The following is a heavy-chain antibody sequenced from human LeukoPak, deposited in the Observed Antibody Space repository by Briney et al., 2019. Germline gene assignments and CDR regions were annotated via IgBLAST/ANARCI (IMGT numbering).Heavy chain of an antibody. CDR2: FDPEDGET. J-gene: IGHJ6*02. CDR1: GYTLTELS. D-gene: IGHD2-2*01. Sequence: ASVKVSCKVSGYTLTELSMHWVRQAPGKGLEWMGGFDPEDGETIYAQKFQGRATMTEDTSTDTAYMELSSLRSEDTAVYYCARGGIVVVPAAQYYYYYYGMGVWGQGTTVTVSS. V-gene: IGHV1-24*01. CDR3: ARGGIVVVPAAQYYYYYYGMGV.